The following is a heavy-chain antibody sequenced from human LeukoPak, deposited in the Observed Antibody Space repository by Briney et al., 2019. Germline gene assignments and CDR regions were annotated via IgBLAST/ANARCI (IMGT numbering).Heavy chain of an antibody. CDR2: INPNSGGT. CDR1: GYSFIVYY. V-gene: IGHV1-2*02. CDR3: AREGGYDQIDY. Sequence: ASVKVSCKASGYSFIVYYMHWVRQAPGQGLEWMGWINPNSGGTNYAQKFQGRVTMTRDTSISTAYMELSRLTSDDTAVYYCAREGGYDQIDYWGQGTLVTVSS. D-gene: IGHD5-12*01. J-gene: IGHJ4*02.